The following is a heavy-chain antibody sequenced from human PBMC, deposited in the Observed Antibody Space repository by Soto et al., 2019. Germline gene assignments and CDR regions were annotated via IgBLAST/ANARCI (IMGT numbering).Heavy chain of an antibody. Sequence: RLSCAASGFTFSSYSMNWVRQAPGKWLEWVSSISSSSSYIYYADSVKGRFTISRDNAKNSLYLQMNSLRAEDTAVYYCASYESLVHYYYDSSGYYPAWGQGTLVTVSS. CDR1: GFTFSSYS. V-gene: IGHV3-21*01. D-gene: IGHD3-22*01. CDR3: ASYESLVHYYYDSSGYYPA. CDR2: ISSSSSYI. J-gene: IGHJ5*02.